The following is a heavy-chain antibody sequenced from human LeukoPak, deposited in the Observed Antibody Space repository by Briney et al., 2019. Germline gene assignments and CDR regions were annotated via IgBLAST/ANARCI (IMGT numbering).Heavy chain of an antibody. CDR2: ISSSGSTI. J-gene: IGHJ6*03. CDR3: ASSAPYYYYMDV. CDR1: GFTFSDYQ. D-gene: IGHD3-10*01. V-gene: IGHV3-11*04. Sequence: PGGSLRLSCAASGFTFSDYQMSWVRQAPGKGLEWVSYISSSGSTIYYADSVKGRFTISRDNAKNSLYLQMNSLRAEDTAVYYCASSAPYYYYMDVWGKGTTVTISS.